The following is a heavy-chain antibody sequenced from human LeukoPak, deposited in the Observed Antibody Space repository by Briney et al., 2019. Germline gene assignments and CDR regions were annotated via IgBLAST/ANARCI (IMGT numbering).Heavy chain of an antibody. Sequence: ASVKVSCKASGYTFTSYDINWVRQATGQGLEWMGWMNPNSGNTGYAQKFQGRVTMTTDTSTSTAYMELRSLRSDDTAVYYCARDLAYNWNDWGQGTLVTVSS. D-gene: IGHD1-20*01. CDR2: MNPNSGNT. V-gene: IGHV1-8*02. CDR1: GYTFTSYD. J-gene: IGHJ4*02. CDR3: ARDLAYNWND.